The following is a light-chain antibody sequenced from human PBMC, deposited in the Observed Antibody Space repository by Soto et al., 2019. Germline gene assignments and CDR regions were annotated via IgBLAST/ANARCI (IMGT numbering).Light chain of an antibody. J-gene: IGLJ6*01. CDR3: TSYTPTSALV. Sequence: QSVLTQPASVSGSPGQSITISCTGTTSDIGHYNYVSWYQHHPGKAPKLMIYEVTNRPSGISKRFSGSKSGNTATLTISGLQAEDEADYYCTSYTPTSALVFGSGTKVTVL. CDR1: TSDIGHYNY. CDR2: EVT. V-gene: IGLV2-14*01.